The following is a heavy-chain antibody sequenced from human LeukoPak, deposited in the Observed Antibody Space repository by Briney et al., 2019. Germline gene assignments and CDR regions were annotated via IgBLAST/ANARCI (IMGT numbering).Heavy chain of an antibody. J-gene: IGHJ3*02. D-gene: IGHD3-10*01. CDR2: INPNSGGT. Sequence: GASLKVSCKAAGYTFTGYYMHWVRPAPGQGLEWMGWINPNSGGTNYAQKFQGRVTMTRDTSISTAYMELSRLTSDDTAVYYCARDPPIGGADVFDIWGQGTMVTVSS. V-gene: IGHV1-2*02. CDR1: GYTFTGYY. CDR3: ARDPPIGGADVFDI.